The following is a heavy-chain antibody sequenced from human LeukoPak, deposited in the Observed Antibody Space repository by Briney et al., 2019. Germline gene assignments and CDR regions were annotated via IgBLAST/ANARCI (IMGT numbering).Heavy chain of an antibody. D-gene: IGHD3-10*01. CDR2: ISYDGSNK. CDR3: AKEGLWFGVRAQPLSPFDP. CDR1: GFTFSSYG. J-gene: IGHJ5*02. Sequence: GGSLRLSCAASGFTFSSYGMHWVRQAPGKGLEWVAVISYDGSNKYYADSVKGRFTISRDNSKNTLYLQMNSLRAEDTAVYYCAKEGLWFGVRAQPLSPFDPWGQGTLVTVSS. V-gene: IGHV3-30*18.